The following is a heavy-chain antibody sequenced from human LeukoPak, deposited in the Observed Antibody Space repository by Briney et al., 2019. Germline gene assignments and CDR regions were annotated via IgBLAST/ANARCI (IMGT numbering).Heavy chain of an antibody. CDR2: ISPSGSSK. Sequence: GGSLRLSCAASGFTFSSYEMNWVRQAPGKGLEWGSYISPSGSSKYYADSVKGRFTISRDNAKNSLYLQMNNLRPEDTAVYYCARGGHCSDVICCSYNAFDIWGQGTMVTVSS. D-gene: IGHD2-15*01. CDR3: ARGGHCSDVICCSYNAFDI. J-gene: IGHJ3*02. V-gene: IGHV3-48*03. CDR1: GFTFSSYE.